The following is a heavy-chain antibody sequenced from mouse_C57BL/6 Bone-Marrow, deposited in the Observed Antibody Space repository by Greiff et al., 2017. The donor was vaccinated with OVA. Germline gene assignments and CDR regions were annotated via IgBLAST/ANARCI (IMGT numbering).Heavy chain of an antibody. CDR2: INPSSGYT. Sequence: QVQLQQSGAELAKPGASVKLSCKASGYIFTSYWMHWVKQRPGQGLEWIGYINPSSGYTKYIQKFKDKATLTANKSSSTDYMQLSSQTYEDSAVYYCARWYYCGSSSFYAKDYWGQGTSVTVSS. V-gene: IGHV1-7*01. CDR3: ARWYYCGSSSFYAKDY. CDR1: GYIFTSYW. D-gene: IGHD1-1*01. J-gene: IGHJ4*01.